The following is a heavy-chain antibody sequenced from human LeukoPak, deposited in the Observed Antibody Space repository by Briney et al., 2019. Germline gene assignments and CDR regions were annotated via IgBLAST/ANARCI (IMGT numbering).Heavy chain of an antibody. Sequence: GASVKVSCKASGYTFTSYDINWVRQATGQGLEWMRWMNPNSGNTGYAQKFQGRVTMTRNTSISTAYMELSSLRSEDTAVYYCARGRITIFGVVIIRYYFDYWGQGTLVTVSS. CDR3: ARGRITIFGVVIIRYYFDY. D-gene: IGHD3-3*01. CDR1: GYTFTSYD. J-gene: IGHJ4*02. V-gene: IGHV1-8*01. CDR2: MNPNSGNT.